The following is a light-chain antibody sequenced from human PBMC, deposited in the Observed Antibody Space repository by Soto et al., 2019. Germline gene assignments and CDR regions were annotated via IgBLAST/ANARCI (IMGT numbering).Light chain of an antibody. CDR3: QQYGSSPPLT. J-gene: IGKJ4*01. V-gene: IGKV3-20*01. Sequence: EVRLSQSPCTLSLSTGERATLSCRASQSVSSNYLAWYQQKPGQAPRLLIYGASSRATGIPDRFSGSGSGTDFTLTISRLEPEDFVVYYCQQYGSSPPLTFGGGTKVAIK. CDR2: GAS. CDR1: QSVSSNY.